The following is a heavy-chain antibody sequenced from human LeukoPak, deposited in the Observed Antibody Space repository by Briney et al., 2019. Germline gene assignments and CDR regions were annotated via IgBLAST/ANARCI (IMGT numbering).Heavy chain of an antibody. D-gene: IGHD2-8*01. J-gene: IGHJ4*02. CDR2: IKRDGSEK. V-gene: IGHV3-7*01. CDR3: ASEMGDY. Sequence: RPGGSLRLSCAASGFTFSNHWMSWVRQAPGKGLEWVANIKRDGSEKYYVDSVKGRFAISRDNAKNSLYLQMNSLRAEDTAVYYCASEMGDYWGQGTLVTVSS. CDR1: GFTFSNHW.